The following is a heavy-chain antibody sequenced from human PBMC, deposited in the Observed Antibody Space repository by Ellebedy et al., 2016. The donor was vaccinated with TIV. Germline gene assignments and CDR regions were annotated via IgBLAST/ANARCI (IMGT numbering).Heavy chain of an antibody. CDR1: GFTFGDYA. D-gene: IGHD6-19*01. Sequence: PGGSLRLSCTASGFTFGDYAMSWFRQAPGKGLEWVSAISGSGGSTYYADSVKGRFTISRDNSKNTLYLQMNSLRAEDTAVYYCARGRAGGYYGMDVWGQGTTVTVSS. CDR3: ARGRAGGYYGMDV. V-gene: IGHV3-23*01. J-gene: IGHJ6*02. CDR2: ISGSGGST.